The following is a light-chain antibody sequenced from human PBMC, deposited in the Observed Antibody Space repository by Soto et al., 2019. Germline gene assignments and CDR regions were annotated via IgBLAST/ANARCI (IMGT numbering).Light chain of an antibody. J-gene: IGLJ3*02. Sequence: QSVLTQPPSASGTPGQRVAISCSGSRSNIGTNYVYWYQHLPGTAPKLLIYSNTQRPSGVPDRFSGSTSGTSASLAISGLRSEDEADYYCATWDDSLNSHVFGGGTKVTVL. CDR3: ATWDDSLNSHV. V-gene: IGLV1-47*02. CDR2: SNT. CDR1: RSNIGTNY.